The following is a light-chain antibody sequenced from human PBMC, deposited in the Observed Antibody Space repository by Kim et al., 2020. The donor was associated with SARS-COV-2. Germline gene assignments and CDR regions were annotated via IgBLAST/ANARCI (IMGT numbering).Light chain of an antibody. CDR2: QDR. CDR3: QAWDSSTGV. CDR1: KLGDKY. Sequence: SVAPAQTASITCSGDKLGDKYACWYQQKAGQAPVLVIYQDRKRPSGSPERFSGSNSGNTATLTISGTQAMDEADYYCQAWDSSTGVFGGGTQLTVL. V-gene: IGLV3-1*01. J-gene: IGLJ2*01.